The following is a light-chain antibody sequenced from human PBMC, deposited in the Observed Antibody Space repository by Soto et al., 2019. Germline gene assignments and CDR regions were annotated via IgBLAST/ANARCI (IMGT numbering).Light chain of an antibody. CDR2: GAS. CDR3: QQYGSSLTWT. J-gene: IGKJ1*01. V-gene: IGKV3-20*01. CDR1: QAVSSIL. Sequence: EVVLTQSPGTLSLSPGERATLSCRASQAVSSILLAWYQQKPGQAPRLLIYGASSRATGIPDRFSGSGSGTDFTLTISRLEPEDFAVYYCQQYGSSLTWTFGQGTKVDIK.